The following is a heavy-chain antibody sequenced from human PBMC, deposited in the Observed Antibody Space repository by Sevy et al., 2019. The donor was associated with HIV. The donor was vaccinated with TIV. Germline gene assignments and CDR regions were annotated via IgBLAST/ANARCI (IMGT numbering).Heavy chain of an antibody. J-gene: IGHJ4*02. V-gene: IGHV3-30-3*01. Sequence: GESLKISCAASGFTFGSYVLHWVRQAPGKGLEWVALISQTYDGSKKDYADSVKGRFIISRDNSKNTLYVQIDSLKLEDTAVYYCVRDNSGYFLFDHWGQGTLVTVSS. CDR1: GFTFGSYV. D-gene: IGHD5-12*01. CDR2: ISQTYDGSKK. CDR3: VRDNSGYFLFDH.